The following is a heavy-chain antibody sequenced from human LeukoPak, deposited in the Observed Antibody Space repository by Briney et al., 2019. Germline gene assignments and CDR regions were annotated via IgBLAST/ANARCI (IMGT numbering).Heavy chain of an antibody. CDR2: ISSSSSYI. D-gene: IGHD3-16*01. J-gene: IGHJ4*02. Sequence: KSGGSLRLSCAASGFTFNTYSMNWVRQAPGKGLEWVSSISSSSSYIYYADSVKGRFTISRDNAKNSLFLQMNSLRAEDTAVYYCANSGGLDHWGQGTLVTVSS. V-gene: IGHV3-21*01. CDR3: ANSGGLDH. CDR1: GFTFNTYS.